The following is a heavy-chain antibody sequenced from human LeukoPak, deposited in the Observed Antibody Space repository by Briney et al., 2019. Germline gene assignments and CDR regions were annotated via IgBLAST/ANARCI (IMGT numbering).Heavy chain of an antibody. CDR2: IYHSGST. CDR1: GGSISSSNW. CDR3: TRDPRGGYYDSSGYYYGDNAFDI. J-gene: IGHJ3*02. Sequence: SETLSLTCAVSGGSISSSNWWSWVRPPPGKGLEWIGEIYHSGSTNYNPSLKSRVTISVDKSKNQFSLKLSSVTAADTAVYYCTRDPRGGYYDSSGYYYGDNAFDIWGQGTMVTVSS. V-gene: IGHV4-4*02. D-gene: IGHD3-22*01.